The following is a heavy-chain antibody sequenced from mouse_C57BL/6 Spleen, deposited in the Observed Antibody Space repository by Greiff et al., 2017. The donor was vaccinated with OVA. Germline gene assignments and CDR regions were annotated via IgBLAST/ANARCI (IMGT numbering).Heavy chain of an antibody. V-gene: IGHV1-61*01. D-gene: IGHD1-1*01. Sequence: VQLQQPGAELVRPGSSVKLSCKASGYTFTSYWMDWVKQRPGQGLEWIGNIYPSDSETHYNQKFKDKATLTVDKSSSTAYMQLSSLTSEYSAVYYCARKDFGLLFAYWGQGTLVTVSA. J-gene: IGHJ3*01. CDR2: IYPSDSET. CDR3: ARKDFGLLFAY. CDR1: GYTFTSYW.